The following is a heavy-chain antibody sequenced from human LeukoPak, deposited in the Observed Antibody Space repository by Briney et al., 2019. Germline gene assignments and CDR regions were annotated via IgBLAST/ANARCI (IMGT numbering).Heavy chain of an antibody. Sequence: KPSETLSLTCAVSGYSISSGYYWGWIRQPPGRGLEWIGNIYHSGSTYYNPCLKSLVTISVDTSKNQFSLKVSSVTAADTAVYYCARPGSGSYVDAFEIWGQGTMVTVSS. V-gene: IGHV4-38-2*01. J-gene: IGHJ3*02. D-gene: IGHD1-26*01. CDR2: IYHSGST. CDR3: ARPGSGSYVDAFEI. CDR1: GYSISSGYY.